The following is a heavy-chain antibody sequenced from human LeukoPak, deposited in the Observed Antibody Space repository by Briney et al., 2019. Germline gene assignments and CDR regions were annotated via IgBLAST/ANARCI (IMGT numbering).Heavy chain of an antibody. V-gene: IGHV4-34*01. CDR1: GGSFSGYY. J-gene: IGHJ4*02. CDR2: INHSGST. CDR3: AKEPRITGRLNYFDY. D-gene: IGHD6-6*01. Sequence: SETLSLTCAVYGGSFSGYYWSWIRQPPGKGLEWIGEINHSGSTNYNPSLKSRVTVSVDTSKNQFSLRLTSVTAEDTSVYYCAKEPRITGRLNYFDYWGQGTLVTVSS.